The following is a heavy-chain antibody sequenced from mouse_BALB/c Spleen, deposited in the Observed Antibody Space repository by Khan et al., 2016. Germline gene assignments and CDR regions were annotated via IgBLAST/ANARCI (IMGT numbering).Heavy chain of an antibody. V-gene: IGHV3-2*02. J-gene: IGHJ2*01. CDR2: ISYSGST. Sequence: EVQLQESGPGLVKPSQSLSLTCTVTGYSITSGYGWNWIRQFPGNKLEWMGYISYSGSTNYNPSLKSRISTTRDTSKNQFFLKLNSVTTEYTATXDCARTARIKYSGQGTTLTVSS. CDR3: ARTARIKY. CDR1: GYSITSGYG. D-gene: IGHD1-2*01.